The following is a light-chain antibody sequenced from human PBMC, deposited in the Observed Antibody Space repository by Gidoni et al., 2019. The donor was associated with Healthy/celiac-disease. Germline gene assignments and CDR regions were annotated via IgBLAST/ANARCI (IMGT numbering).Light chain of an antibody. Sequence: SALTQPASVSGSPGQSITIPCNGTSSDVGGYNYDSWYQQHPGKAPKLMIAEASNRPSGVANRFSCSKSGNTASLTISGLQAEDEDDYYCSSYTSSSTLVVFGGGTKLTVL. J-gene: IGLJ2*01. CDR1: SSDVGGYNY. CDR3: SSYTSSSTLVV. V-gene: IGLV2-14*01. CDR2: EAS.